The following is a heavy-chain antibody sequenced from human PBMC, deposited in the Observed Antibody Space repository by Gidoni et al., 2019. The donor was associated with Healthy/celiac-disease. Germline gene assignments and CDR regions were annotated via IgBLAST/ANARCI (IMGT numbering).Heavy chain of an antibody. V-gene: IGHV4-30-2*04. CDR3: AREDYSNYAVDY. D-gene: IGHD4-4*01. J-gene: IGHJ4*02. CDR2: ST. Sequence: STYYNPSLKSRVTISVDTSKNQFSLKLSSVTAADTAVYYCAREDYSNYAVDYWGQGTLVTVSS.